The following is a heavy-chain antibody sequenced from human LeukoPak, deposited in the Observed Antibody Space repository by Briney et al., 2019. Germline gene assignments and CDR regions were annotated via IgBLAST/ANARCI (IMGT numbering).Heavy chain of an antibody. CDR2: IHTSGST. Sequence: PSETLSLTCTVSGGSVSSYCFSWIRQPPGKGLEWIGDIHTSGSTNYNPSLKSRVTISVDTYKDKFSLKLRFVSAAATAVYYCARDAFGSRWSGFDYWGQGTLVTVSS. J-gene: IGHJ4*02. D-gene: IGHD6-13*01. V-gene: IGHV4-4*09. CDR1: GGSVSSYC. CDR3: ARDAFGSRWSGFDY.